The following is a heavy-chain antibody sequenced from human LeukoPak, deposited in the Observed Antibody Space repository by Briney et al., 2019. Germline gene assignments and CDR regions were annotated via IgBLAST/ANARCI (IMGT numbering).Heavy chain of an antibody. V-gene: IGHV3-74*01. CDR2: IRSAEGET. D-gene: IGHD3-10*01. Sequence: PGGSLRLSCVASGFTFSSHWMHWVRQAPGRGLVWVSRIRSAEGETNYADSVKGRFTVSRDNSKNTLYLQMNILRGEDTGVYYCARDLILGSGSCDYWGRGTLVTVSS. CDR1: GFTFSSHW. CDR3: ARDLILGSGSCDY. J-gene: IGHJ4*02.